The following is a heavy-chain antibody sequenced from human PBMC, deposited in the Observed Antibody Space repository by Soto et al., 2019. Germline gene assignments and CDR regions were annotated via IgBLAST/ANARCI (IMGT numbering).Heavy chain of an antibody. CDR2: IGPYNGNT. CDR1: GYTFNNYG. Sequence: QVQLVQSGAEVKKPGASVKVSCKDSGYTFNNYGISWVRQAPGQGLEWMGWIGPYNGNTDHAQNFQGRVTMTTDTSTNTAYMELKSLRSDDTALYYCARCYCSAGSCYTCWHFDLWGRGTLFTVSS. J-gene: IGHJ2*01. V-gene: IGHV1-18*01. CDR3: ARCYCSAGSCYTCWHFDL. D-gene: IGHD2-15*01.